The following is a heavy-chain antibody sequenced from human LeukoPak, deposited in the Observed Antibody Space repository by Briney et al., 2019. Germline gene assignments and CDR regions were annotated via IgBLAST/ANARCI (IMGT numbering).Heavy chain of an antibody. J-gene: IGHJ5*02. CDR3: GRVSWGPSNWFDP. CDR2: IYYSGGT. D-gene: IGHD3-16*01. CDR1: GGSISNYY. Sequence: SETLSLTCTVSGGSISNYYWSWIRQPPGKGLEWIGSIYYSGGTYYNPSLKSRVTMSVDTSKSQFSLSLSSVTAADTAVYYCGRVSWGPSNWFDPWGQGALVTVSS. V-gene: IGHV4-59*12.